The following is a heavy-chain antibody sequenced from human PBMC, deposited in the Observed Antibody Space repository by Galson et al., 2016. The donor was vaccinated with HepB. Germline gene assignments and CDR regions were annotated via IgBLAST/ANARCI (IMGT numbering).Heavy chain of an antibody. CDR1: GLSFRSYG. CDR2: ISYDGTKR. D-gene: IGHD3-10*01. Sequence: SLRLSCAAYGLSFRSYGMHWVRQAPGKGLEWVAVISYDGTKRSYGDSVRGRFTISRDNAKNSLYLQMNSLRVVDTAVYYCARPRDNYGHAIDIWGQGTMVTVTS. CDR3: ARPRDNYGHAIDI. V-gene: IGHV3-30*03. J-gene: IGHJ3*02.